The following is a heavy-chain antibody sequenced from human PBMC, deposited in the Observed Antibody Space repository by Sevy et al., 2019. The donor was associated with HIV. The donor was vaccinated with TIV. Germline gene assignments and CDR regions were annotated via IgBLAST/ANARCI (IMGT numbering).Heavy chain of an antibody. D-gene: IGHD3-10*01. Sequence: GGSLRLSCAASGFTFSSYAMHWVRQAPGKGLEWVAVISYDGSNKYYADSVKGRFTISRDNSKNTLYLQMNSLGAEDTAVYYCAGDRGWGLGAFDIWGQGTMVTVSS. CDR3: AGDRGWGLGAFDI. CDR1: GFTFSSYA. V-gene: IGHV3-30-3*01. CDR2: ISYDGSNK. J-gene: IGHJ3*02.